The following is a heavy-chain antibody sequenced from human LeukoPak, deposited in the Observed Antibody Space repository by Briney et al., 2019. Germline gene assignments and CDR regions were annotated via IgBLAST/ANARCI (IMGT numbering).Heavy chain of an antibody. CDR2: IYTSGST. CDR3: ARDYVWGSYRSFDY. V-gene: IGHV4-4*07. D-gene: IGHD3-16*02. J-gene: IGHJ4*02. CDR1: GGSISSYY. Sequence: SETLSLTCTVSGGSISSYYWSWIRQPAGKGLEWIGRIYTSGSTNYNPSLKSRVTMSVDTSKNQFSLKLSSVTAADTAVYYCARDYVWGSYRSFDYWGQGTLVTVSS.